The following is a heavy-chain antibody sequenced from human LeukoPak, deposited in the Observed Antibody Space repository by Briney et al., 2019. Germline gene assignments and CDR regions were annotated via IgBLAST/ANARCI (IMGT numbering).Heavy chain of an antibody. CDR3: ARKGGSRFLGRYKYYGLDV. CDR2: INSDGSST. V-gene: IGHV3-74*01. CDR1: GFTFSNYW. D-gene: IGHD3-3*01. Sequence: GGSLRLSCAASGFTFSNYWMHWVRQAPGKGLVWVSRINSDGSSTSYADSVKGRFTISRDNAKNTLYLQMNSLRVEDTAVYYCARKGGSRFLGRYKYYGLDVWGQGTTVTVS. J-gene: IGHJ6*02.